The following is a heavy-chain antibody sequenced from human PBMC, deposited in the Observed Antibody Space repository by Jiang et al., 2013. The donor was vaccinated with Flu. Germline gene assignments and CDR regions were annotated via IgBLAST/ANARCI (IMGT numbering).Heavy chain of an antibody. CDR1: GASISSSYW. CDR3: ARLQSESYEGGYVWYFQD. D-gene: IGHD3-16*01. V-gene: IGHV4-4*02. CDR2: IFPGGST. Sequence: LVKPSGTLSLTCAVSGASISSSYWWTWVRQPPGKGLEWIGEIFPGGSTNYNPSLQSRVSISVDKSSNHFSLTLTSVTAADTAVYYCARLQSESYEGGYVWYFQDWGQGTLITVSS. J-gene: IGHJ1*01.